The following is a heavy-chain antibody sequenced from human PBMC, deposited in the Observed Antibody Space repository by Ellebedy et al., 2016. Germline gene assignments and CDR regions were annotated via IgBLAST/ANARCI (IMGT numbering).Heavy chain of an antibody. CDR3: ARFPLGYSYGDAFDI. V-gene: IGHV3-23*01. Sequence: GESLKISXAASGFTFSSYAMSWVRQAPGKGLEWVSAISGSGGSTYYADSVKGRFTISRDNSKNSLYLQMNSLRAEDTAVYYCARFPLGYSYGDAFDIWGQGTMVTVSS. D-gene: IGHD5-18*01. J-gene: IGHJ3*02. CDR2: ISGSGGST. CDR1: GFTFSSYA.